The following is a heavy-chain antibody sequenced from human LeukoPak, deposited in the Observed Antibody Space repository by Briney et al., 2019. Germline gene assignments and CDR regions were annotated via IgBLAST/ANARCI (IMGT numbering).Heavy chain of an antibody. D-gene: IGHD3-10*01. Sequence: SVKVSCKASGGTFSSYAISWVRQAPGQGLEWMGRIIPILGIANYAQKFQGRVAITADKSTSTAYMELSSLRSEDTAVYYCASSTGYYYGSGSTYIDYWGQGTLVTVSS. CDR3: ASSTGYYYGSGSTYIDY. J-gene: IGHJ4*02. CDR2: IIPILGIA. V-gene: IGHV1-69*04. CDR1: GGTFSSYA.